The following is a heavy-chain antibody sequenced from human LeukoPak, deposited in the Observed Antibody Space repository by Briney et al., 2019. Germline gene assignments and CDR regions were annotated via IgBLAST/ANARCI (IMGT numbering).Heavy chain of an antibody. D-gene: IGHD3-22*01. CDR3: ARDQYYYDSSGYYSFDY. J-gene: IGHJ4*02. V-gene: IGHV4-39*07. CDR1: GGSISSNGYY. Sequence: SETLSLTCTVSGGSISSNGYYWGWIRQPPGKGLEWIGSIYYSGNTYYNPSLKSRVTISVDTSKNQFSLKLSSVTAADTAVYYCARDQYYYDSSGYYSFDYWGQGTLVTVSS. CDR2: IYYSGNT.